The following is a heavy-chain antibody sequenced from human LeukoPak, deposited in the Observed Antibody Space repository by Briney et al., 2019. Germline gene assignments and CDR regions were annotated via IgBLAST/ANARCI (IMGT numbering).Heavy chain of an antibody. V-gene: IGHV3-33*01. CDR1: GFTFSSYG. Sequence: GGTLTLSCAASGFTFSSYGMHWVRQAQGKGLEWVAVIWYDGSNKYYAVSVKGRFTISRDNSKNTLYLQMNSLRAEDTAVYYCAREVRGVITDWGQGTVVTVSS. CDR2: IWYDGSNK. D-gene: IGHD3-10*01. CDR3: AREVRGVITD. J-gene: IGHJ4*02.